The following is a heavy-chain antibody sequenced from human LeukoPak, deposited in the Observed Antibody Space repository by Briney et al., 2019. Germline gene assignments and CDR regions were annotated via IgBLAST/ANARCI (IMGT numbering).Heavy chain of an antibody. CDR3: ARVFAAGVWFDY. CDR2: INPSDGNT. D-gene: IGHD2-15*01. Sequence: ASVKVSCMASGYTFTSYYIHWVRQAPGQGLEWVGIINPSDGNTSYAQKFQGRVTMTRDTSTNTVYMELSSLRSEDTAVYYCARVFAAGVWFDYWGQGTLVTVSS. CDR1: GYTFTSYY. V-gene: IGHV1-46*01. J-gene: IGHJ4*02.